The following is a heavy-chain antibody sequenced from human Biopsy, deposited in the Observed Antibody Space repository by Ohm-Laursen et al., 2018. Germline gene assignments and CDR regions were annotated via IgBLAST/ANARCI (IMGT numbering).Heavy chain of an antibody. Sequence: SVKVSCKASSYTFTDYNIRWMRQAPGQGLEWLGYINRKTGATNYAQKFQGTVTMTRDTSISTAYLALDSLRSADTAIYYCARDPLNGHKHFDYWGQGSLVTVSS. CDR3: ARDPLNGHKHFDY. D-gene: IGHD2-8*01. CDR1: SYTFTDYN. J-gene: IGHJ4*02. V-gene: IGHV1-2*02. CDR2: INRKTGAT.